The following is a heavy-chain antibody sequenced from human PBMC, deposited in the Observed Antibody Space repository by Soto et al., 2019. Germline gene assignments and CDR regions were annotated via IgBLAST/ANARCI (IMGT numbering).Heavy chain of an antibody. CDR1: GGSISSYY. V-gene: IGHV4-59*01. D-gene: IGHD2-2*01. Sequence: PSETLSLTCTVSGGSISSYYWSWIRQPPGKGLEWIGYIYYSGSTNYNPSLKSRVTISVDTSKNQFSLKLSSVTAADTAVYYCARSVCSSTSCYYYYGMDVWGQGTTVTVSS. CDR2: IYYSGST. CDR3: ARSVCSSTSCYYYYGMDV. J-gene: IGHJ6*02.